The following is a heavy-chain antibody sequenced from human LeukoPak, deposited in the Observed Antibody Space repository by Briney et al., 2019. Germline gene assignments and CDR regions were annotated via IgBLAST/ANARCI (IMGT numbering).Heavy chain of an antibody. D-gene: IGHD3-9*01. CDR2: INTNTGNP. CDR3: TRGNDTTGYFTY. Sequence: ASVKISCKASGYTFTNYTINWVRQAPGQGLEYIGWINTNTGNPTYAQGFTGRFVFSLDTSVTTTYLQINSLKAADTAVYYCTRGNDTTGYFTYWGQGTLVTVSS. CDR1: GYTFTNYT. V-gene: IGHV7-4-1*02. J-gene: IGHJ4*02.